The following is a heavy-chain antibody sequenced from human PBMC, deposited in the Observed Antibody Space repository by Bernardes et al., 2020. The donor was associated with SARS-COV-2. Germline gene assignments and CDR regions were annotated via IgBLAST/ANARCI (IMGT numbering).Heavy chain of an antibody. J-gene: IGHJ1*01. D-gene: IGHD2-15*01. CDR3: ATWLCSGGSCRAYLQH. Sequence: GGSLRLSCAGSGFTFSDYTMSWIRQPPGKGLEWVAHISLSAAYTNYADPVKGRFTISRDNAKNALYLQMDRLKAEDTAVYYCATWLCSGGSCRAYLQHWGQGTKVTVSS. CDR2: ISLSAAYT. CDR1: GFTFSDYT. V-gene: IGHV3-11*03.